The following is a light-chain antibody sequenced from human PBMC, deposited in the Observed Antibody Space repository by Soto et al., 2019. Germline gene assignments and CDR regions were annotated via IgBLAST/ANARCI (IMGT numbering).Light chain of an antibody. CDR1: QSISSD. CDR3: QQSYSTLPIT. CDR2: AAS. Sequence: DIQMTQSPSSLSASVGDRVTITCRASQSISSDLNWYQQKPGKAPKLLIYAASSLQSEVTSRFSGSGSGTDSTLTISSQPPEDFATYYCQQSYSTLPITFGQGTRLEIK. V-gene: IGKV1-39*01. J-gene: IGKJ5*01.